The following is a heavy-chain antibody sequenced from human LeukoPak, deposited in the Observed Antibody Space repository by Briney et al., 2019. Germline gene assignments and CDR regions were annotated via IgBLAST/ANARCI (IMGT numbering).Heavy chain of an antibody. CDR3: ARVIGTPDYYYYGMDV. D-gene: IGHD1-26*01. V-gene: IGHV1-18*01. Sequence: ASVKVSCKASGYTFTSYGISWVRQAPGQGLEWMGWISAYNGNTNYAQKLQGRVTMTTGTSTSTAYMELRSLRSDDTAVYYCARVIGTPDYYYYGMDVWGQGTTVTVSS. CDR2: ISAYNGNT. CDR1: GYTFTSYG. J-gene: IGHJ6*02.